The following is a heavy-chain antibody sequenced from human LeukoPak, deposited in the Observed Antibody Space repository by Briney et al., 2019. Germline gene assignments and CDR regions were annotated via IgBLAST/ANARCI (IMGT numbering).Heavy chain of an antibody. Sequence: RASVKVSCKASGGTFSSYAISWVRQGPGQGLEWMGGIIPIFGTANYAQKFQGRVTITADESTSTAYMELSSLRSEDTAVYYCARAPTLWSFDYWGQGTLVTVSS. CDR3: ARAPTLWSFDY. CDR1: GGTFSSYA. J-gene: IGHJ4*02. V-gene: IGHV1-69*01. D-gene: IGHD3-10*01. CDR2: IIPIFGTA.